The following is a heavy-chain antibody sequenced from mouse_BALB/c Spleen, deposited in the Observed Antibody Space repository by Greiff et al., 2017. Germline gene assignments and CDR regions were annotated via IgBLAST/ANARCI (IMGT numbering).Heavy chain of an antibody. CDR2: IYPGNVNT. V-gene: IGHV1S56*01. J-gene: IGHJ2*01. Sequence: QVQLQQSGPELVEPGASVRISCKASGYTFTSYYIHWVKQRPGQGLEWIGWIYPGNVNTKYNEKFKGKATLTADKSSSTAYMQLSSLTSEDSAVDFCERRAGAYYFDYWGQGTTLTVSS. D-gene: IGHD3-3*01. CDR3: ERRAGAYYFDY. CDR1: GYTFTSYY.